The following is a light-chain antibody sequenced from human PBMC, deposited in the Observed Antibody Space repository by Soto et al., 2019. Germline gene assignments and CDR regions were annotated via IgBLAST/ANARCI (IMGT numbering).Light chain of an antibody. V-gene: IGLV2-14*03. CDR2: DVS. CDR3: CSYTSSSPYV. CDR1: SSDVGAYNY. J-gene: IGLJ1*01. Sequence: QSVLTQPASVSGSPGQSITISCTGTSSDVGAYNYVSWYQQHPGKAPKLMIYDVSNRPSGISNRFSGSKSGNTASLTISGLQAEDEADYYCCSYTSSSPYVFGTGTKVTVL.